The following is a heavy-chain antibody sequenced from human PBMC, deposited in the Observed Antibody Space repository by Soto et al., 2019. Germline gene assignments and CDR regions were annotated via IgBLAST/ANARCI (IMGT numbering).Heavy chain of an antibody. CDR1: GYTFFTYD. Sequence: QVHLVQSGVEVKTPGASVKVSCQASGYTFFTYDIGCVRQAPGQGLEWMGWISTYSGDTKYAQKFQGRVTMTTDTSTTTAYLELRSLRSDDTAVYYCARHHGPTTSEKWFGPWGQGTLVTVSS. V-gene: IGHV1-18*01. J-gene: IGHJ5*02. CDR2: ISTYSGDT. CDR3: ARHHGPTTSEKWFGP. D-gene: IGHD5-12*01.